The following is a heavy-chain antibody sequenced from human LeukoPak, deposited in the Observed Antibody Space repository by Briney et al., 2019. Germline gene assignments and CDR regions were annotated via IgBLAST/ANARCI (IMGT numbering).Heavy chain of an antibody. V-gene: IGHV1-18*01. CDR3: ARDRVPGSHYGDPSSYYYVMDV. CDR2: ISAYNGNT. J-gene: IGHJ6*02. D-gene: IGHD4-17*01. CDR1: GYTFTSYG. Sequence: ASVKVSCKASGYTFTSYGISWVRQAPGQGLEGMGWISAYNGNTNYAQKLQGRVTMTTDTSTSTAYMELRSLRSDDTAVYYCARDRVPGSHYGDPSSYYYVMDVWGQGTTVTVSS.